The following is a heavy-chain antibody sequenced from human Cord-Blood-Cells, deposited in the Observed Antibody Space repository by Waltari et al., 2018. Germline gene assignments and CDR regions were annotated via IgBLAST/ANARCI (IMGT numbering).Heavy chain of an antibody. D-gene: IGHD1-20*01. CDR2: ISYDGSNK. J-gene: IGHJ4*02. V-gene: IGHV3-30*04. CDR1: GFTFSSYA. Sequence: QVQLVESGGGVVQPGRSLRLSCAASGFTFSSYAMHWVRQAPGKGLWGVAVISYDGSNKYYANAVEGRFTISRDNSKNTLYLQMNSLRAEDTAVYYCARGFNWNYFDYWGQGTLVTVSS. CDR3: ARGFNWNYFDY.